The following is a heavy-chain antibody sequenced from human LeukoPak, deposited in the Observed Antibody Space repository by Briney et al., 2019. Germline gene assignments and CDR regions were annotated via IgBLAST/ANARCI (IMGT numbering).Heavy chain of an antibody. D-gene: IGHD6-19*01. CDR3: ARSIAVTLPDY. J-gene: IGHJ4*02. CDR2: ISSNSLFK. V-gene: IGHV3-21*01. Sequence: GGSLRLSCAASGFTFSNYGMHWVRQAPGKGLEWVSAISSNSLFKKYADSVKGRFTISRGDAKNSLYLQMNSLRAEDTAVYYCARSIAVTLPDYWGQGTLVTVSS. CDR1: GFTFSNYG.